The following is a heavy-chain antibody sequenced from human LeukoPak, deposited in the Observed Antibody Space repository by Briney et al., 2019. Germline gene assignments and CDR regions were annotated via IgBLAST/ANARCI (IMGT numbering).Heavy chain of an antibody. CDR1: GGSISSSSYY. V-gene: IGHV4-39*07. CDR2: IYYSGST. CDR3: ARDYYDSSGYYYSRPNYFDY. D-gene: IGHD3-22*01. J-gene: IGHJ4*02. Sequence: SETLSLTCTVSGGSISSSSYYWGWIRQPPGKGLEWIGSIYYSGSTYYNPSLKSRVTISVDTSKNQFSLKLSSVTAADTAVYYCARDYYDSSGYYYSRPNYFDYWGQGTLVTVSS.